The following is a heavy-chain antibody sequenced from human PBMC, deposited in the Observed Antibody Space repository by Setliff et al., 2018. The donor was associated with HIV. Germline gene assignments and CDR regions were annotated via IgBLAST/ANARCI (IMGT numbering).Heavy chain of an antibody. CDR3: AGGLHYGLGKFGY. V-gene: IGHV4-34*01. J-gene: IGHJ4*02. D-gene: IGHD3-10*01. CDR1: GGSFSDYY. Sequence: PSETLSLTCAVYGGSFSDYYWSWIRQPPGKGLEWIGEINHSGSTNYNPSLKGRVTMFLDTSKNQFSLKLSSVTAADTAVYYCAGGLHYGLGKFGYWGQGTLVTVSS. CDR2: INHSGST.